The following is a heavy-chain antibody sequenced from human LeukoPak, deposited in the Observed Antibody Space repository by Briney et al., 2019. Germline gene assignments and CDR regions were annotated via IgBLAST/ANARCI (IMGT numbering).Heavy chain of an antibody. Sequence: GGSLRLSCVASGFTFDDYGISWVRQAPGKGLEWVSRIHWNSGSTRYADSVKGRFTISRDNAKNSLYLQMNSLRAEDTAVYYCARYVSGRFDCWGQGTLVTVSS. CDR2: IHWNSGST. CDR3: ARYVSGRFDC. D-gene: IGHD1-26*01. V-gene: IGHV3-20*04. J-gene: IGHJ4*02. CDR1: GFTFDDYG.